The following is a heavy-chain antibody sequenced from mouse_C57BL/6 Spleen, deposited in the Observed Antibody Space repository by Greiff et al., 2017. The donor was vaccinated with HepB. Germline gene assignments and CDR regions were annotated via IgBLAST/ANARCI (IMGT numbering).Heavy chain of an antibody. D-gene: IGHD1-1*01. Sequence: VQLQQSGAELVKPGASVKLSCTASGFNIKDYYMHWVKQRTEQGLEWIGRIDPADGETKYAQKFQGKATITEDTSANPAYRQLSSVTSEDTAVYYCANYGSSYYFDYWGQGTTLTVSS. V-gene: IGHV14-2*01. CDR1: GFNIKDYY. CDR3: ANYGSSYYFDY. CDR2: IDPADGET. J-gene: IGHJ2*01.